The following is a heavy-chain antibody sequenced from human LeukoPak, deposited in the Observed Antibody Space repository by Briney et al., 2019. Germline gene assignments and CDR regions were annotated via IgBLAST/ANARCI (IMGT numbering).Heavy chain of an antibody. J-gene: IGHJ4*02. Sequence: ASVKVSCKASGGTFSSYAISWVRQAPGQGLEWMGGIIPIFGTANYAQKFQGRVTITADESTSTAYMELSSLRSEDTAVYYCARDQYQLLTGAFDYWGQGTLVPVSS. CDR1: GGTFSSYA. CDR2: IIPIFGTA. D-gene: IGHD2-2*01. CDR3: ARDQYQLLTGAFDY. V-gene: IGHV1-69*13.